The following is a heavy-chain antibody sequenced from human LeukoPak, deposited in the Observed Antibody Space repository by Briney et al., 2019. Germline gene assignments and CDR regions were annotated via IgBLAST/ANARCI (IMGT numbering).Heavy chain of an antibody. CDR3: VTELSYYHSMTWYGR. V-gene: IGHV3-15*01. J-gene: IGHJ4*02. Sequence: GGSLRLSCAASGFTFNTAWMSWVRQAPGKGLEWIGRIKSKSDGGTADYAAPVQGRFTISRDDSKDTLYLQMNGLKTEDTAVYFCVTELSYYHSMTWYGRWGQGTQITVSS. CDR1: GFTFNTAW. CDR2: IKSKSDGGTA. D-gene: IGHD3-9*01.